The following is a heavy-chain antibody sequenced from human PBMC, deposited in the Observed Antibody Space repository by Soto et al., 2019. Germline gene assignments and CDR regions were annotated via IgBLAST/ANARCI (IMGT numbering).Heavy chain of an antibody. CDR2: IYWDDDK. V-gene: IGHV2-5*02. Sequence: QITLKESGPTLVKPTQTLTLTCTFSGFSLTTSGVGVGWIRQPPQKALEWLALIYWDDDKRYSPSLKSRLTITKVTSKNQVVLTMTNMDPVDTATYYCAHSYCSGGTCYSKYFQHWGQGTLVTVSS. J-gene: IGHJ1*01. CDR3: AHSYCSGGTCYSKYFQH. CDR1: GFSLTTSGVG. D-gene: IGHD2-15*01.